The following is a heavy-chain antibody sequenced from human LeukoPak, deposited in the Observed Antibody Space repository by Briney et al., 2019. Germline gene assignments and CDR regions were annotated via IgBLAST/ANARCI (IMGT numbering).Heavy chain of an antibody. CDR2: INHSGSA. D-gene: IGHD2-2*01. V-gene: IGHV4-34*01. J-gene: IGHJ4*02. Sequence: SETLSLTCAVHGGSFSGYYWSWIRQPPGKGLEWIGEINHSGSANYNPSLKSRVTISVDTSKNQFSLKLSSVTAADTAVYYCARLAGYCSSTSCRDWGQGTLVTVSS. CDR1: GGSFSGYY. CDR3: ARLAGYCSSTSCRD.